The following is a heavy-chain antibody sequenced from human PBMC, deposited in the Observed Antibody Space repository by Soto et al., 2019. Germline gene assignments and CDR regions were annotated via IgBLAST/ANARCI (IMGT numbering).Heavy chain of an antibody. J-gene: IGHJ5*02. CDR3: ARRGYCSGGSCYPGWFDP. CDR1: GGSTSSSSYY. Sequence: SETLSLTCTVSGGSTSSSSYYWGWIRQPPGKGLEWIGSIYYSGSTYYNPSLKSRVTISVDTSKNQFSLKLSSVTAADTAVYYCARRGYCSGGSCYPGWFDPWGQGALVTVSS. D-gene: IGHD2-15*01. CDR2: IYYSGST. V-gene: IGHV4-39*01.